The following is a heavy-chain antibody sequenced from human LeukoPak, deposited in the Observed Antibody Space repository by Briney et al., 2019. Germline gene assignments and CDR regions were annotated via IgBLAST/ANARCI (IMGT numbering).Heavy chain of an antibody. CDR3: VKGVRMGVTSAFDI. CDR1: GFTFSSYW. CDR2: TKQDGSEK. V-gene: IGHV3-7*03. Sequence: PGGSLRLSCAVSGFTFSSYWMTWVRQAPGKGLEWVANTKQDGSEKYYVDSVKGRFTIFRDNAKNSLYLQMNSLRAEDTAVYYCVKGVRMGVTSAFDIWGQRTMVTVSS. J-gene: IGHJ3*02. D-gene: IGHD1-26*01.